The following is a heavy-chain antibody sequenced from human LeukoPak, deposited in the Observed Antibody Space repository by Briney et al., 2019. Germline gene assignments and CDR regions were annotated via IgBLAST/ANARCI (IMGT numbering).Heavy chain of an antibody. CDR3: ARHRAIMVRGVISAGCGFDI. J-gene: IGHJ3*02. V-gene: IGHV4-59*08. CDR2: IYYSGST. CDR1: GGFISSYY. D-gene: IGHD3-10*01. Sequence: SETLSLTCTVSGGFISSYYWSWIRQPPGKGLEWIGYIYYSGSTNYNPSLKSRVTISVDTSKNQFSLKLSSVTAADTAVYYCARHRAIMVRGVISAGCGFDIWAQGTMVTVSS.